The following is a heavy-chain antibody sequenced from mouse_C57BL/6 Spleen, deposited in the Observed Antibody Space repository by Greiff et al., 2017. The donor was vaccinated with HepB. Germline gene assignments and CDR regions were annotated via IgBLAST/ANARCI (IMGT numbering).Heavy chain of an antibody. CDR3: ARRTTGYFDV. CDR2: INPNNGGT. CDR1: GYTFTDYY. Sequence: EVQLQQSGPELVKPGASVKISCKASGYTFTDYYMNWVKQSHGKSLEWIGDINPNNGGTSYNQKFKGKATLTVDKSSSTAYMELRSLTSEDSAVYYCARRTTGYFDVWGTGTTVTVAS. V-gene: IGHV1-26*01. J-gene: IGHJ1*03.